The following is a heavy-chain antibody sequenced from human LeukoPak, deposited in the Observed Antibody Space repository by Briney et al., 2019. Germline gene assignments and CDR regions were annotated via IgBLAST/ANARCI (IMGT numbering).Heavy chain of an antibody. D-gene: IGHD2-21*02. V-gene: IGHV3-30*18. CDR3: AKGQGCGDGCYMFEH. J-gene: IGHJ4*02. CDR2: ISYDGSNK. CDR1: GFTFSSYG. Sequence: GGSLRLSCAASGFTFSSYGMHWVRQAPGKGLERVAVISYDGSNKYYADSVKGRFTISRDNSNNTLFLQMDSLRAEDTAVYYCAKGQGCGDGCYMFEHWGQGILVTVSS.